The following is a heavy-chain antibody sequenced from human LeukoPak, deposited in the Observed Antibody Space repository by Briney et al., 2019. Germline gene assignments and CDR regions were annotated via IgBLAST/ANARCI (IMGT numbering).Heavy chain of an antibody. CDR2: ISYDGNNK. J-gene: IGHJ3*02. CDR3: ARGGKKGELHDDAFDI. CDR1: GFIFNDYA. V-gene: IGHV3-30-3*01. Sequence: GGSLRLSCAASGFIFNDYAIHWVRQAPGKGLEWVAAISYDGNNKYYADSVKGRLTISRDNSKNTLYLQMNSLRPVDTAVYYCARGGKKGELHDDAFDIWGQGTMVTVSS. D-gene: IGHD1-7*01.